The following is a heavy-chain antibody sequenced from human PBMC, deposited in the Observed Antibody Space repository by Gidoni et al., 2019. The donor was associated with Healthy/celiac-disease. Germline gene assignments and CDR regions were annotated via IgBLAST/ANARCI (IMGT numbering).Heavy chain of an antibody. D-gene: IGHD2-2*01. Sequence: QVQLVESGGGVVQPGRSLRLSCAASGFTFSSYAMHWVRQAPGKGLEWVAVISYDGSNKYYADSVKGRFTISRDNSKNTLYLQMNSLRAEDTAVYYCARDRCSSTSCYHDYWGQGTLVTVSS. CDR2: ISYDGSNK. CDR3: ARDRCSSTSCYHDY. V-gene: IGHV3-30-3*01. J-gene: IGHJ4*02. CDR1: GFTFSSYA.